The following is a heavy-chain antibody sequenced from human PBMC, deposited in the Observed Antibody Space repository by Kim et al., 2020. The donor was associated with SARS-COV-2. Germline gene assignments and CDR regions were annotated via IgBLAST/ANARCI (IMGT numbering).Heavy chain of an antibody. CDR2: IYPGDSDT. CDR3: ASYLGGSDYRHFDL. Sequence: GESLKISCTGSGYSFRTYWVGWVRQKPGKGLEWMGVIYPGDSDTTYTPSFEGQVTFSVDKSINTAYLQRTALKASDTATYYCASYLGGSDYRHFDLWGQGTRVIVSS. J-gene: IGHJ5*02. D-gene: IGHD5-12*01. V-gene: IGHV5-51*01. CDR1: GYSFRTYW.